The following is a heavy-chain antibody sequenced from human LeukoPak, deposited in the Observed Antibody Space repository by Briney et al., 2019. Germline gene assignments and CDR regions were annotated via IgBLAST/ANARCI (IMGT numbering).Heavy chain of an antibody. CDR2: ISGTGFNA. J-gene: IGHJ6*02. CDR3: AGGVTVTSSPWYYYGMDV. CDR1: GFTLSAYA. V-gene: IGHV3-23*01. D-gene: IGHD4-17*01. Sequence: GSLRLSCEASGFTLSAYAMTWVRQAPGKGLEWVSAISGTGFNAEYADAVKGRCTISRDNSKNTLYLQMNSLRGEDTAVYYCAGGVTVTSSPWYYYGMDVWGQGTTVTISS.